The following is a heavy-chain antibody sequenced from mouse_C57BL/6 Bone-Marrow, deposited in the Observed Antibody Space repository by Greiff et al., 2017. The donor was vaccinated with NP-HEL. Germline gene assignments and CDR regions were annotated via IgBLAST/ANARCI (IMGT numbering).Heavy chain of an antibody. V-gene: IGHV1-5*01. CDR2: IYPGNSDT. J-gene: IGHJ2*01. CDR3: TRTYGSSEDN. D-gene: IGHD1-1*01. Sequence: VQLQQSGTVLARPGASVKMSCNTSGYTFTSYWMHWVKQRPGQGLEWIGAIYPGNSDTSYNQKFKGKAKLTAVTSASTAYMELSSLTNEDSAVYYCTRTYGSSEDNWGQGTTLTVSS. CDR1: GYTFTSYW.